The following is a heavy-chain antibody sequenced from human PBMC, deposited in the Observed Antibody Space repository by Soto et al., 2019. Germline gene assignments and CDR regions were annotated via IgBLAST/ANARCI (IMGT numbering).Heavy chain of an antibody. CDR1: GFTFDDYA. Sequence: EVQLVESGGGLVQPGRSLRLSCAASGFTFDDYAMHWVRQAPGKGLEWVSGISWNSGTIGYADSVKGRFTISRHNAKNSLYLQMNSLRAEDTALYYCANSGSYPTYFDYWGQGTLVTVSS. J-gene: IGHJ4*02. V-gene: IGHV3-9*01. D-gene: IGHD1-26*01. CDR3: ANSGSYPTYFDY. CDR2: ISWNSGTI.